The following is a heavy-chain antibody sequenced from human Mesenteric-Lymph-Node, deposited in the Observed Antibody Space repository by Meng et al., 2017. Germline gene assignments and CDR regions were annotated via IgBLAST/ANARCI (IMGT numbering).Heavy chain of an antibody. D-gene: IGHD5-12*01. V-gene: IGHV3-74*01. Sequence: EGQLVESGGDSVQPGGSLRLSCAASGFTFSSYWMHWVRQAPGKGLEWVSRMYSDGRTPNYADSVKGRFTISRDNAKNTLYLQMNSLRAEDTAVYYCVRGNSGYGNWDSWGQGTLVTVSS. J-gene: IGHJ4*02. CDR3: VRGNSGYGNWDS. CDR1: GFTFSSYW. CDR2: MYSDGRTP.